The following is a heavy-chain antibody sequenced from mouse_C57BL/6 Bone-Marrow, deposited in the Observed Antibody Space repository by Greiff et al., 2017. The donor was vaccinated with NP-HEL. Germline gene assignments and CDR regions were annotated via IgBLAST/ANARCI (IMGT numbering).Heavy chain of an antibody. CDR1: GFTFSDYG. J-gene: IGHJ3*01. CDR3: ASHYGSSLAWFAY. D-gene: IGHD1-1*01. CDR2: ISNLAYSI. Sequence: VQLKESGGGLVQPGGSLKLSCAASGFTFSDYGMAWVRQAPRKGPGWVAFISNLAYSIYYADTVTGRLTISRENAKNTLYLEMSSLRSEDTAMYYCASHYGSSLAWFAYWGQGTLVTVSA. V-gene: IGHV5-15*01.